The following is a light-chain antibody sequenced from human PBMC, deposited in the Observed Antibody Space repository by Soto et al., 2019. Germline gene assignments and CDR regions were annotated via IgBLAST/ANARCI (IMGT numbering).Light chain of an antibody. J-gene: IGKJ4*01. CDR1: QDIDNY. V-gene: IGKV1-33*01. CDR2: DSS. CDR3: QQSHNLPLS. Sequence: DIQMTQSPSSLSSSVGDRVTITCQASQDIDNYLNWYQQKPGKAPRLLIYDSSTLQTGVPSRFSGSGSGTDFTFAISSLQPEDIATYYCQQSHNLPLSFGGGTKLQI.